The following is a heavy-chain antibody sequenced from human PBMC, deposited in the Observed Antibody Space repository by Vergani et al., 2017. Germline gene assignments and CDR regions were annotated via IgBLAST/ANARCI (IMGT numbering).Heavy chain of an antibody. CDR2: IIPILGIA. J-gene: IGHJ4*02. CDR1: GGTFSSYT. Sequence: QVQLVQSGAEVKKPGSSVKVSCKASGGTFSSYTISWVRQAPGQGLEWMGRIIPILGIANYAQKFQGRVTITADKSTSTAYMELSSLRSEDTAVYYCARGKKHSSGYPLNFDYWGQGTLVTVSS. CDR3: ARGKKHSSGYPLNFDY. V-gene: IGHV1-69*04. D-gene: IGHD3-22*01.